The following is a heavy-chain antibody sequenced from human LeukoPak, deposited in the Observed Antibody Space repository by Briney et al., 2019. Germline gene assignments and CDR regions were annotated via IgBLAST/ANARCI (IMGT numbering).Heavy chain of an antibody. CDR1: GFTFSTVA. CDR3: ARGGVGRTSPRIGDYYFYGMDV. D-gene: IGHD3-10*01. Sequence: PGGSLRLSCAASGFTFSTVAMHWVRQAPGKGLEWVAVMSYDGSNKDHADSVKGRFTISRDNSKNTLYLQMNSLRPDDTAVYYCARGGVGRTSPRIGDYYFYGMDVWGQGTTVTVS. CDR2: MSYDGSNK. J-gene: IGHJ6*02. V-gene: IGHV3-30-3*01.